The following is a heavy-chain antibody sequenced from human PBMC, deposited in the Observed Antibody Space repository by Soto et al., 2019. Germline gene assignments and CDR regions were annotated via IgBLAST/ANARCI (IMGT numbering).Heavy chain of an antibody. CDR1: GGSIGSSSYY. J-gene: IGHJ4*02. CDR3: ARGGNWRTFDY. D-gene: IGHD1-1*01. V-gene: IGHV4-39*01. CDR2: IYYSGST. Sequence: SVTLPLTCTVSGGSIGSSSYYWGWIRQPPGKGLEWIGSIYYSGSTYYNPSLKSRVTISVDTSKNQFSLKLSSVTAADTAVYYCARGGNWRTFDYWGQGTLVTVSS.